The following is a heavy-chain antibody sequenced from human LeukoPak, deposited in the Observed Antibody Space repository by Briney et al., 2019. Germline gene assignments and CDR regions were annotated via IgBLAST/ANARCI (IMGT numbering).Heavy chain of an antibody. CDR3: ARGTAMAPYYFDY. D-gene: IGHD5-18*01. CDR1: CGSFSGYH. J-gene: IGHJ4*02. CDR2: INHSGST. V-gene: IGHV4-34*01. Sequence: ETLSLTCAVYCGSFSGYHWSWIRQPPGKGLEWIGEINHSGSTNYNPSLKSRVTISVDTSKNQFSLKLSSVTAADTAVHYCARGTAMAPYYFDYWGQGTLVTGSS.